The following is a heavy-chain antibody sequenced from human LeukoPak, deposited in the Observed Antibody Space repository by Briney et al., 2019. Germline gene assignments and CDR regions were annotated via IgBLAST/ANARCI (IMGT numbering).Heavy chain of an antibody. CDR2: ISSSSSYI. CDR3: ARDSGYDYAFDY. Sequence: GGSLRLSCAASGFTFSSYSMNWVRQAPGKGLEWVSSISSSSSYIYYADSVKGRFTISRDNAKNSLYLRMNSLRAEDTAVYYCARDSGYDYAFDYWGQGTLVTVSS. V-gene: IGHV3-21*01. D-gene: IGHD5-12*01. J-gene: IGHJ4*02. CDR1: GFTFSSYS.